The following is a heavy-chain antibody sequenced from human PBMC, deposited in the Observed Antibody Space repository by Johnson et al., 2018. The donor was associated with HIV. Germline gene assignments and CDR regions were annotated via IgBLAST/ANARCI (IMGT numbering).Heavy chain of an antibody. V-gene: IGHV3-15*01. D-gene: IGHD2-2*01. J-gene: IGHJ3*02. Sequence: VQLVESGGGVVQPGRSLRLSCAASGFTFSSYAMHWVRQAPGKGLEWVGRIKSKTDGGTTDYAAPVTGRFTISRDDSKNTLYLQINSLKTEDTAVYYCNTYHGALDAFDIWGQGTKVTVSS. CDR1: GFTFSSYA. CDR2: IKSKTDGGTT. CDR3: NTYHGALDAFDI.